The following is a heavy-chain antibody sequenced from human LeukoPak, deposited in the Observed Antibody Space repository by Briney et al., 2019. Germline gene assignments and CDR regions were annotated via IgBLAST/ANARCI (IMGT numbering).Heavy chain of an antibody. CDR2: IYTSGST. D-gene: IGHD3-10*01. CDR1: GGSISSYY. Sequence: SETLSLTCTLSGGSISSYYWSWIRQPAGKGLEWIGRIYTSGSTNYNPSLKSRVTMSVDTPKNQFSLKLSSVTAADTAVYYCARDHSSVLWFRNGFDRWGQGTLVTVSS. CDR3: ARDHSSVLWFRNGFDR. J-gene: IGHJ5*02. V-gene: IGHV4-4*07.